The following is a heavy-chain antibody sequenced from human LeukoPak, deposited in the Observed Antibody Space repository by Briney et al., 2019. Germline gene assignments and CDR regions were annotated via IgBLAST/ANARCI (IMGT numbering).Heavy chain of an antibody. D-gene: IGHD5-12*01. J-gene: IGHJ3*01. Sequence: SETLSLTCSVSGGSINSYYWSWIRQPPGKGLEWIAYIHYTGSTNYHPSLKSRVTISVDTSKNQFSLNLSSVTAADTAVYYCARTPSRGGFDVWGQGTMVTVSS. CDR3: ARTPSRGGFDV. CDR1: GGSINSYY. V-gene: IGHV4-59*01. CDR2: IHYTGST.